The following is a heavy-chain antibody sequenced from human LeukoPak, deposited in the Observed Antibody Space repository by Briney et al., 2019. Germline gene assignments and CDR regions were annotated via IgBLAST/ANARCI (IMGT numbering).Heavy chain of an antibody. CDR3: VKDLTATTSA. V-gene: IGHV3-64D*09. CDR1: GFTFSSYV. J-gene: IGHJ4*02. CDR2: ISSSGGTI. Sequence: GGSLGLSCSASGFTFSSYVMHWVRQAPGKGLEYVSGISSSGGTIYYADSVKGRFSISRDNSKNTLDLQMSSLRAEDTAVYYCVKDLTATTSAWGQGTLVIVSS. D-gene: IGHD1-7*01.